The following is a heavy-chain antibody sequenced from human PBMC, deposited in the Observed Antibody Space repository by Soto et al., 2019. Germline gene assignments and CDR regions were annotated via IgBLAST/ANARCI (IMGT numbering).Heavy chain of an antibody. D-gene: IGHD2-15*01. CDR1: GDSISGTSYY. CDR2: VYYSGST. CDR3: ARRSRRVEPTWFDS. V-gene: IGHV4-39*01. J-gene: IGHJ5*01. Sequence: QLQLQESGPGLVKPSETLSLTCTVSGDSISGTSYYWSWIRQPPGKGLEWIGSVYYSGSTYYNPSLKSRLAIFVDASKNHFSLKLSSVAATDTALYFCARRSRRVEPTWFDSWGQGTLVTVSS.